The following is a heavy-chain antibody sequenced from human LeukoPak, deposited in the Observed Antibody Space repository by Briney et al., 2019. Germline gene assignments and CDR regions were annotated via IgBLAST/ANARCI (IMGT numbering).Heavy chain of an antibody. J-gene: IGHJ4*02. CDR1: GITLSNYG. V-gene: IGHV3-23*01. Sequence: GGSLRLSCAVSGITLSNYGMTWVRQAPGKGLEWVAGISDSGGRTNYADSVKGRFTISRDNPKNTLYLQMNSLRAEDTAAYFCAKRGVVIRVILVGFHKEAYYFDSWGQGALVTVSS. D-gene: IGHD3-22*01. CDR3: AKRGVVIRVILVGFHKEAYYFDS. CDR2: ISDSGGRT.